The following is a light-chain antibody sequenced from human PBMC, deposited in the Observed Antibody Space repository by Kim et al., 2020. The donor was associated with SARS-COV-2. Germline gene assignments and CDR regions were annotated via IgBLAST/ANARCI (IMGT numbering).Light chain of an antibody. Sequence: VALGTKVRITCKGISLRSYYATWYQQKPRQAPILVVYGKNNRPSGIPDRFSGSRSGNTASLTITGAQAEDEADYYCNSRDSNDNVVFGGGTSLTV. V-gene: IGLV3-19*01. CDR1: SLRSYY. CDR3: NSRDSNDNVV. J-gene: IGLJ2*01. CDR2: GKN.